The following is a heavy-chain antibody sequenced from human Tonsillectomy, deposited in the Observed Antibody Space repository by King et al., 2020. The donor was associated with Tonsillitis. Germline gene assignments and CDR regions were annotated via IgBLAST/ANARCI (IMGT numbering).Heavy chain of an antibody. CDR1: GFTFSSYA. D-gene: IGHD3-22*01. V-gene: IGHV3-23*04. CDR2: ISGNGGST. CDR3: ASGYYVGYFDY. Sequence: VQLVESGGGLVQPGGSLRLSCAASGFTFSSYAMSWVRQAPGKGLEWVSGISGNGGSTYYADSVKGRFTISRDNSKSTLSLQMDSLRAEDTAVYYCASGYYVGYFDYWGQGTLVTVSS. J-gene: IGHJ4*02.